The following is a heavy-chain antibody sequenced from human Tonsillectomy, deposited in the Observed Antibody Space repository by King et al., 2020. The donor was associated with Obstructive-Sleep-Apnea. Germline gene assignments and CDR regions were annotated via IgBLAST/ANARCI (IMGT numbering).Heavy chain of an antibody. CDR2: IYYSGST. V-gene: IGHV4-31*03. CDR1: GGSISSGDYY. Sequence: VQLQESGPGLVEPSQTLSLTCTVSGGSISSGDYYWSWIRQHPGRGLEWIGYIYYSGSTYYNPSLKSRVTISEDTSKNQFSLKLNSVTAADTAVYYCATVGAGGGYYGFDYWGQGTLVTVSS. CDR3: ATVGAGGGYYGFDY. J-gene: IGHJ4*02. D-gene: IGHD3-3*01.